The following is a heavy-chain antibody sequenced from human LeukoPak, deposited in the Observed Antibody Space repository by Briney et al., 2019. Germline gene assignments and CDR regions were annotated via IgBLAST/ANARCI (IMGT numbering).Heavy chain of an antibody. J-gene: IGHJ6*03. Sequence: GGSLRLSCAASGFTFSSYGMHWVRQAPGKGLEWVAFIRYDGSNIYYADSVKGRFTISRDNSKNTLYLQMNSLRAEDTAVYYCARALKYVDTNYYYYMDVWGKGTTVTVSS. CDR3: ARALKYVDTNYYYYMDV. CDR2: IRYDGSNI. D-gene: IGHD5-18*01. V-gene: IGHV3-30*02. CDR1: GFTFSSYG.